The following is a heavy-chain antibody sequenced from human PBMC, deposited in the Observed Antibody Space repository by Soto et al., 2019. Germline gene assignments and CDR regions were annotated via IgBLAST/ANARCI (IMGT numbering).Heavy chain of an antibody. CDR2: INHSGST. Sequence: SETLSLTCAVYGGSFSGYYWSWIRQPPGKGLEWIGEINHSGSTNYNPSLKSRVTISVDTSKNQFSLKLSSVTAADTAVYYCARGPIERWLQLNWFDPWGQGTLVTVSS. J-gene: IGHJ5*02. D-gene: IGHD1-1*01. CDR1: GGSFSGYY. CDR3: ARGPIERWLQLNWFDP. V-gene: IGHV4-34*01.